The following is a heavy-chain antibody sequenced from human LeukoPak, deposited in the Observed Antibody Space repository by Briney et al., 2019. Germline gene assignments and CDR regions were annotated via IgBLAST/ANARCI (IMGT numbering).Heavy chain of an antibody. CDR2: IKPDGSEK. Sequence: GGSLRLSCAASGFTFSSYWMSWVRQAPGKGLEWVATIKPDGSEKYYVDSVKGRFTISRDNAKNSLFLQMSSLRAEDTAVYKCARDSDWFFWDWGLGTLVTVSS. D-gene: IGHD3-9*01. V-gene: IGHV3-7*03. J-gene: IGHJ4*02. CDR3: ARDSDWFFWD. CDR1: GFTFSSYW.